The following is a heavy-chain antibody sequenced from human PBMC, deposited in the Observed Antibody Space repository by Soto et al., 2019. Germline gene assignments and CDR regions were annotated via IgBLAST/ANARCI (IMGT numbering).Heavy chain of an antibody. J-gene: IGHJ4*02. D-gene: IGHD3-10*01. CDR2: FYDGNT. CDR3: ATTRGLAVGGSFDY. CDR1: GGSITRRSSY. Sequence: SETLSLTCIVSGGSITRRSSYWAWIRQPPGKGLEWVGTFYDGNTYHNPSLRSRITIAVDTSKNQFSLKLNSVAAADTAFYYCATTRGLAVGGSFDYWSQGMLVTVSS. V-gene: IGHV4-39*01.